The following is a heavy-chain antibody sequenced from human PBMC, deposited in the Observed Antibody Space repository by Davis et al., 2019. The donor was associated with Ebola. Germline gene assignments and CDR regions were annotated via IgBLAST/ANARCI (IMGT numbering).Heavy chain of an antibody. Sequence: PGGSLRLSCGVSGFTFSTYDMHWVRQGKGKGLEWVAAIAAAGDTYYAGSVKGRFTISRENGKNSLYLQMNSLRGGDSAVYYCTRVLGHCSSTTCSGMDVWGQGTTVTVSS. V-gene: IGHV3-13*01. CDR3: TRVLGHCSSTTCSGMDV. CDR1: GFTFSTYD. J-gene: IGHJ6*02. D-gene: IGHD2-2*01. CDR2: IAAAGDT.